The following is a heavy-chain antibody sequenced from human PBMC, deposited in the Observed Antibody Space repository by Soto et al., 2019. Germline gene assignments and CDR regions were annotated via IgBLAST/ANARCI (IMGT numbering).Heavy chain of an antibody. J-gene: IGHJ4*02. D-gene: IGHD2-8*01. Sequence: PGGSLRLSCVASGFTFSTYSMNWVRQAPGKGLEWVSYISSSSSAMYYADSVKGRFTISRDNAKNSLYLQMNSLRADDTAVYYCARVLTNLDYWGQGTLVTVSS. V-gene: IGHV3-48*01. CDR3: ARVLTNLDY. CDR2: ISSSSSAM. CDR1: GFTFSTYS.